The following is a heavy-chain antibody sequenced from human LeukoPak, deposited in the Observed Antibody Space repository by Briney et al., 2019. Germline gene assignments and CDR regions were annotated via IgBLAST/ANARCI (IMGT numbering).Heavy chain of an antibody. CDR2: IIPIFGTA. CDR1: GGTFSSYA. J-gene: IGHJ4*02. D-gene: IGHD4-17*01. Sequence: GASVKVSCKASGGTFSSYAISWVRQAPGQGLEWMGGIIPIFGTANYAQKFQGRVTITADKSTSTAYMELSSLRSEDTAVYYCARSYGDYLMYYFDYWGQGTLVTVSS. CDR3: ARSYGDYLMYYFDY. V-gene: IGHV1-69*06.